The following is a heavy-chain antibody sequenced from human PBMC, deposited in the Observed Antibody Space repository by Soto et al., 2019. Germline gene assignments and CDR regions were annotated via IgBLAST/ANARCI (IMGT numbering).Heavy chain of an antibody. CDR1: GGSISSGGYF. J-gene: IGHJ4*02. CDR3: ARVPDY. CDR2: MYHSGST. D-gene: IGHD2-2*01. V-gene: IGHV4-30-2*01. Sequence: QLQLQESGSGLVKPSQTLSLTCAVSGGSISSGGYFWSWIRQPPGKGLEWIGYMYHSGSTYYTPSPKIGVTISSDRSKHQCSLKRCSVTAADTAVYDCARVPDYWGQGILVTVSS.